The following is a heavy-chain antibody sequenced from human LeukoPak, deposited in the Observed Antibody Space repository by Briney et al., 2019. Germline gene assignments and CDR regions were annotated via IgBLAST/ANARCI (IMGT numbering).Heavy chain of an antibody. CDR3: ARASGGYWYFDL. CDR1: GGSISSGGYS. CDR2: IYHSGST. V-gene: IGHV4-30-2*01. D-gene: IGHD4-23*01. Sequence: SETLSLTCAVSGGSISSGGYSWSWIRQPPGKGLEWIGYIYHSGSTYYNPSLKSRVTISVDRSKNQFSLKLSSVIAADTAVYYCARASGGYWYFDLWGRGTLVTVSS. J-gene: IGHJ2*01.